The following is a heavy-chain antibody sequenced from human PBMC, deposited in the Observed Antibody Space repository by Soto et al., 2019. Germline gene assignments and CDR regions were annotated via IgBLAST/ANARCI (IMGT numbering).Heavy chain of an antibody. CDR2: IYQSGST. D-gene: IGHD2-21*02. Sequence: TLSLTCTVSGAPITSGAYSWSWIRQPPGKGLEWIGFIYQSGSTHYNPSLESRVTISVDRSKNHFSLQLTSLTAADTAVYYCARDMSGCSSSDCYLSGWFDPWGPGTLVTVSS. CDR1: GAPITSGAYS. CDR3: ARDMSGCSSSDCYLSGWFDP. J-gene: IGHJ5*02. V-gene: IGHV4-30-2*01.